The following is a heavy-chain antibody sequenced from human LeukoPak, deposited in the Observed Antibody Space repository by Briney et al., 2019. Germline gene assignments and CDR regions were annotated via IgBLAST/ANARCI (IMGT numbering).Heavy chain of an antibody. CDR3: ARQQLLHAFYDY. Sequence: SETLSLTCAVYGGSFSDYYRSWIRQPPGKGLEWIGEINHSGSTNYNPSLKSRVTISVDTSKNQFSLKLTSVTAADTAVYYCARQQLLHAFYDYWGQGTLVTVSS. D-gene: IGHD6-13*01. V-gene: IGHV4-34*01. CDR1: GGSFSDYY. CDR2: INHSGST. J-gene: IGHJ4*02.